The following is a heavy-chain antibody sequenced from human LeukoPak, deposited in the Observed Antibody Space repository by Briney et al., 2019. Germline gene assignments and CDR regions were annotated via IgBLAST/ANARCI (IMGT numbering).Heavy chain of an antibody. Sequence: GGSLRLSCAASGFTVSSNYMSWVRHAPGKGREWVSVIYSGGSTYYADSATGRFTISRDNSKNTLYLQMNNLRAEDTAVYYCATHYYDSSGYYYDHAFDIWGQGTKVTVSS. V-gene: IGHV3-53*01. CDR3: ATHYYDSSGYYYDHAFDI. CDR1: GFTVSSNY. J-gene: IGHJ3*02. CDR2: IYSGGST. D-gene: IGHD3-22*01.